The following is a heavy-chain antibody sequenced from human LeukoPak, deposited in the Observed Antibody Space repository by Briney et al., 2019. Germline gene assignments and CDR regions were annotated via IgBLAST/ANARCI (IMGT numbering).Heavy chain of an antibody. CDR3: ARGPPPDFDY. J-gene: IGHJ4*02. V-gene: IGHV4-4*07. Sequence: NPSETLSLTCTVSGDSISSYYWSWIRQPAGKGLEWIGRIHPSGSTNYNPSLKSRVTLSVDTSKNQFFLKLSSVTAADTAVYYCARGPPPDFDYWGRGTLVTVSS. CDR1: GDSISSYY. CDR2: IHPSGST.